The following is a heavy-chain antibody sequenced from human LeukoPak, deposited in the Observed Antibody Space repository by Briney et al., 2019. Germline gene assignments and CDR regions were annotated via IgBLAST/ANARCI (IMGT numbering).Heavy chain of an antibody. V-gene: IGHV1-46*01. Sequence: ASVKVSCKASGYTFTSYYMHWVRQPPGQGLEWMGIINPSGGSTSYAQKFQGRVTMTRDTSTSTVYMELSSLRSEATAVYYCARGHRTYDSSGYLDYWGQGTLVTVSS. CDR1: GYTFTSYY. CDR3: ARGHRTYDSSGYLDY. D-gene: IGHD3-22*01. J-gene: IGHJ4*02. CDR2: INPSGGST.